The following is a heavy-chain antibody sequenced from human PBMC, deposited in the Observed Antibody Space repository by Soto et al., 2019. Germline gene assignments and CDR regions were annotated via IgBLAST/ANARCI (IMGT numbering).Heavy chain of an antibody. J-gene: IGHJ1*01. D-gene: IGHD2-2*01. V-gene: IGHV3-21*01. Sequence: PGGSLRLSRAASGFTFSSYSMNWDRQAPGKGLEWVSSISSSSSYIYYADSVKGRFTISRDNAKNSLYLQMNSLRAEDTAVYYCARSGGGYCSSTSCQPPAEYFQHWGQGTLVTVSS. CDR3: ARSGGGYCSSTSCQPPAEYFQH. CDR1: GFTFSSYS. CDR2: ISSSSSYI.